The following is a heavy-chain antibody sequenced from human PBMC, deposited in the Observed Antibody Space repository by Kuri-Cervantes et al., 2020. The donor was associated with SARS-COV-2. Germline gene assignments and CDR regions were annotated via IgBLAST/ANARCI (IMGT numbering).Heavy chain of an antibody. J-gene: IGHJ4*02. CDR3: ARDLYSSSWPSFGY. D-gene: IGHD6-13*01. Sequence: SETLSLTCTVSGGSISNDYWNYYWNWIRQPAGKGLEWIGRIYISGTTHYNPSLKSRITMSVDTSKNQFSLKLSSVTAADTAVYYCARDLYSSSWPSFGYWGQGTLVTVSS. V-gene: IGHV4-4*07. CDR1: GGSISNDYWNYY. CDR2: IYISGTT.